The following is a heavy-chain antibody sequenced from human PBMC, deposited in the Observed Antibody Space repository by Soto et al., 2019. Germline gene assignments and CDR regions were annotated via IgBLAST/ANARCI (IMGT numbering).Heavy chain of an antibody. CDR2: INRSGSI. D-gene: IGHD3-16*01. CDR1: GGSFGGYY. J-gene: IGHJ4*02. CDR3: ARHYGYEVFDY. V-gene: IGHV4-34*01. Sequence: SETLSLTCAVYGGSFGGYYWTWIRQPPGKGLKWIGEINRSGSINCNPSFKSRVAISVDTSKNHLSLKLSSLTAADTAVYYCARHYGYEVFDYWGQGTLVTVS.